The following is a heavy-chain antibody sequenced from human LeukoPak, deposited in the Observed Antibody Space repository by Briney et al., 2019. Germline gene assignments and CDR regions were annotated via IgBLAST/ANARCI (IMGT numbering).Heavy chain of an antibody. CDR2: SIPIFGTA. D-gene: IGHD3-16*01. CDR3: ARAPYGDNGYTAEVADY. V-gene: IGHV1-69*06. J-gene: IGHJ4*02. CDR1: GYTLTELS. Sequence: ASVKVSCKVSGYTLTELSMRWVRQAPGQGLEWMGGSIPIFGTANYAQKFQGRVTITADKSTSTAYMDLSSLRSEDTAVYYCARAPYGDNGYTAEVADYWGQGTLVTVSS.